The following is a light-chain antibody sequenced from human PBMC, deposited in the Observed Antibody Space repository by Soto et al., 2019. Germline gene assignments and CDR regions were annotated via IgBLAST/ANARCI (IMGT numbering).Light chain of an antibody. CDR1: QSVSAY. CDR3: QHRSNWPWT. Sequence: EVVVTQSPATLSVSTGERATLSCRASQSVSAYLAWFQQKAGQPPRLLIYDASDRASGVPPRFSGSGSGTDFTLTITGLEPEDSAVYYCQHRSNWPWTFGQGTKVAIK. J-gene: IGKJ1*01. V-gene: IGKV3-11*01. CDR2: DAS.